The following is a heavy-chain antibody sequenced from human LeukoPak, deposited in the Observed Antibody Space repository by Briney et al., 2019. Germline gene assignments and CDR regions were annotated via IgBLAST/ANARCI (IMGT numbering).Heavy chain of an antibody. CDR3: ARPAGLDAFDI. Sequence: NPSETLSLTCAVYGGSFSGYYWSWIRQPPGKGLEWIGEINHSGSTNYNPSLKSRVTISVDTSKNQFSLKLSSVTAADTAVYYCARPAGLDAFDIWGQGTMVTVSS. V-gene: IGHV4-34*01. J-gene: IGHJ3*02. D-gene: IGHD2-2*01. CDR2: INHSGST. CDR1: GGSFSGYY.